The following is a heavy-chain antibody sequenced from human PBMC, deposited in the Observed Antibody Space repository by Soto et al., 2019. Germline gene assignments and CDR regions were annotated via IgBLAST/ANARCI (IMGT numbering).Heavy chain of an antibody. J-gene: IGHJ4*02. CDR2: INPSGVKT. CDR1: GYTFSSYY. D-gene: IGHD5-12*01. Sequence: QVQLVQSGAELRKPGASVKVSCKASGYTFSSYYVHWVRQAPGQGLEGMGLINPSGVKTTYAQKFQGRVTMTRDTATTTVYMELSGLRSEDTAVYYCARAGTGHNSGWTSELGYWGQGTLVTVSS. V-gene: IGHV1-46*01. CDR3: ARAGTGHNSGWTSELGY.